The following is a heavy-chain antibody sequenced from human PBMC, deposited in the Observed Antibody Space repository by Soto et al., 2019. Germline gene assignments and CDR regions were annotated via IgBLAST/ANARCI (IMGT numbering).Heavy chain of an antibody. Sequence: PGGSLRLSCAASGFTVSSNDMSWVRQAPGKGLEWVSVIYSGGSTYYADSVKGRFTISRDNSKSTLYLQMNSLRAEDTAVYYCTRDSEAATKGRWFDPWGQGPRVTVPS. CDR2: IYSGGST. D-gene: IGHD3-10*01. J-gene: IGHJ5*02. CDR1: GFTVSSND. V-gene: IGHV3-53*01. CDR3: TRDSEAATKGRWFDP.